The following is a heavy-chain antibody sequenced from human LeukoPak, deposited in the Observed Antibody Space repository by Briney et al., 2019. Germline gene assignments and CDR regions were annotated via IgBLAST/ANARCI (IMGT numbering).Heavy chain of an antibody. Sequence: SQTLSLTCTVSGGSISSGSYYWSWIRQPAGKGLEWIGRIYTSGSNNYNPSLKSRVTISVDTSKNQFSLKLSSVTAADTAVYHCARRKATLDAFDIWGQGTMVTVSS. V-gene: IGHV4-61*02. J-gene: IGHJ3*02. CDR3: ARRKATLDAFDI. CDR1: GGSISSGSYY. D-gene: IGHD1-14*01. CDR2: IYTSGSN.